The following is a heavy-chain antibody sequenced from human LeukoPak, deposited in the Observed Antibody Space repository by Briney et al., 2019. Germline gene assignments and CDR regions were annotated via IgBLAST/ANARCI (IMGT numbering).Heavy chain of an antibody. V-gene: IGHV3-30*04. CDR2: ISYDGSNK. D-gene: IGHD5-12*01. J-gene: IGHJ4*02. CDR1: GFTFSSYA. CDR3: ASGSSGYDLDY. Sequence: GRSLRLSCAASGFTFSSYAMHWVRQAPGKGLEWVAVISYDGSNKYYADSVKGRFTISRDNSKNTLYLQMNSLRAEDTAVYYCASGSSGYDLDYWGQGTLVTVSS.